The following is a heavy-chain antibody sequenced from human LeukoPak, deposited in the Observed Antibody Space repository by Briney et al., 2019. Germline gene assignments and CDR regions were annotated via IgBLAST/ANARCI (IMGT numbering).Heavy chain of an antibody. V-gene: IGHV3-53*01. CDR1: GFSVINNY. CDR2: IYNGGTT. D-gene: IGHD6-19*01. CDR3: ARARIAVAGPFDY. J-gene: IGHJ4*02. Sequence: GGSLRPSCAASGFSVINNYMSWVRQAPGKGLEWVSIIYNGGTTNYADSVKGRFTISRDNSKNTLHLQMNSLRVEDTAVYYCARARIAVAGPFDYWGQGTLVTVSS.